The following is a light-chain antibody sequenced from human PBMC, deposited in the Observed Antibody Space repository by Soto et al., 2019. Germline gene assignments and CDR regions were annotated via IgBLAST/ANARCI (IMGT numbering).Light chain of an antibody. J-gene: IGLJ2*01. Sequence: QSALTQPRSVSGSPGQSVTISCTGTSSDIGGHNYVSWYQHHPGRAPQLTIYDVTKRPSGVPDRFFGSKSGNTASLTISGLRADDEADYYCCSYAGSYTLVFGGGTKVTVL. V-gene: IGLV2-11*01. CDR3: CSYAGSYTLV. CDR1: SSDIGGHNY. CDR2: DVT.